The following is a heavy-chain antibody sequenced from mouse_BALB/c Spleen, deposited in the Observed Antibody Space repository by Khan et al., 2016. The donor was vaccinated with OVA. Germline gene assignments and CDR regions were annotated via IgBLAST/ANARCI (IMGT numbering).Heavy chain of an antibody. CDR2: ISSGGHYT. V-gene: IGHV5-6*01. J-gene: IGHJ3*01. CDR1: GFTFSTYG. Sequence: EVQLVESGGDLVKPGGSLKLSCVASGFTFSTYGMSWVRQTPDMRLEWVATISSGGHYTYYPDSVQGRFTISRDNAKNTLYLQMSSLKSEDTAIYYCARLAYYYNSEGFAYWGQGTPVTVSA. CDR3: ARLAYYYNSEGFAY. D-gene: IGHD1-1*01.